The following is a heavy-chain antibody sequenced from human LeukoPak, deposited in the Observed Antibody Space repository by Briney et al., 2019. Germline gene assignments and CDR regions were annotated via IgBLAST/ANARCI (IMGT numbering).Heavy chain of an antibody. D-gene: IGHD6-13*01. Sequence: SETLSLTCTVSGGSISSSSYYWGWIRQPPGKGLEWIGSIYYSGSTYYNPSLKSRVTISVDTSKNQFSLKLSSVTAADTAVYYCARRVAAGTFDPWGQGTLVTVSS. CDR3: ARRVAAGTFDP. CDR2: IYYSGST. CDR1: GGSISSSSYY. V-gene: IGHV4-39*01. J-gene: IGHJ5*02.